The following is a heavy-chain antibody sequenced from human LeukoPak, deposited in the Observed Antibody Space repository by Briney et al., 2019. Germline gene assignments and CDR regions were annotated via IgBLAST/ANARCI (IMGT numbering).Heavy chain of an antibody. Sequence: GGSLRLSRAASGFTFSSYGMHWVRQAPGKGLEWVAVIWYDGSNKYYADSVKGRFTISRDNSKNTMDLQMNSLRAEDTAVYYCAREQYGSDDALDIWGQGTMVTVSS. CDR2: IWYDGSNK. D-gene: IGHD4-17*01. CDR3: AREQYGSDDALDI. V-gene: IGHV3-33*01. J-gene: IGHJ3*02. CDR1: GFTFSSYG.